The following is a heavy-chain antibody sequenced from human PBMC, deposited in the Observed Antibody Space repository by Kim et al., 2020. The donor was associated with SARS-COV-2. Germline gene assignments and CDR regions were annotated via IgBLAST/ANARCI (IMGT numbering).Heavy chain of an antibody. CDR1: GFTFSSYG. J-gene: IGHJ4*02. V-gene: IGHV3-33*01. CDR3: ARDAVAGNSLGY. D-gene: IGHD6-19*01. Sequence: GGSLRLSCAASGFTFSSYGMHWVRQAPGKGLEWVAVIWYDGSNKYYADSVKGRFTISRDNSKNTLYLQMNSLRAEDTAVYYCARDAVAGNSLGYWGQGTLVTVSS. CDR2: IWYDGSNK.